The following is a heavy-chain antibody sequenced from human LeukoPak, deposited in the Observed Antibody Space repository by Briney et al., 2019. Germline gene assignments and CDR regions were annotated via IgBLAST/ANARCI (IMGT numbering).Heavy chain of an antibody. Sequence: GGSLRLSCAASGFTFSSYGMHWVRQAPGKGLEWVAAIWYDGSNKYYADSVKGRFTISRDNSKNTLYLQMNSLRAEDTAVYYCARDSKDIVVVPAAIRDYWFDPWGQGTLVTVSS. J-gene: IGHJ5*02. V-gene: IGHV3-33*01. CDR1: GFTFSSYG. CDR2: IWYDGSNK. D-gene: IGHD2-2*01. CDR3: ARDSKDIVVVPAAIRDYWFDP.